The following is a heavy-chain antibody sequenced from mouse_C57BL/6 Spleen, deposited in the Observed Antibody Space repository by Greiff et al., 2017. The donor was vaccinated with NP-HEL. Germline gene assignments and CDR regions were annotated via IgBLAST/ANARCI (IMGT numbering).Heavy chain of an antibody. V-gene: IGHV1-81*01. J-gene: IGHJ1*03. CDR2: IYPRSGNT. Sequence: QVQLQQSGAELARPGASVKLSCKASGYTFTSYGISWVKQRTGQGLEWIGEIYPRSGNTYYNEKFKGKATLTADKSSSTAYMELRSLTSEDSAVYFCAREGYGSSWYFDVWGTGTTVTVSS. D-gene: IGHD1-1*01. CDR3: AREGYGSSWYFDV. CDR1: GYTFTSYG.